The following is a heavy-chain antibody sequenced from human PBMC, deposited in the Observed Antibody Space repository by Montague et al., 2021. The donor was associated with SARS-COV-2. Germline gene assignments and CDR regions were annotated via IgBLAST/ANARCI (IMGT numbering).Heavy chain of an antibody. J-gene: IGHJ4*02. CDR3: AASLGSITIFGVVTMGYFDY. V-gene: IGHV3-11*03. D-gene: IGHD3-3*01. CDR2: ISSSSSYT. Sequence: SLRISCAASGFTFSDYYMSWIRQAPGKGLEWVSYISSSSSYTNYADSVKGRFTISRDNAKNSLYLQMNSLRAEDTAVYYCAASLGSITIFGVVTMGYFDYWGQGTLVTVSS. CDR1: GFTFSDYY.